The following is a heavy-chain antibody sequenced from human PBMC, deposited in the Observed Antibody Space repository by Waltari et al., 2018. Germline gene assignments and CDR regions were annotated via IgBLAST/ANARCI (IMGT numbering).Heavy chain of an antibody. V-gene: IGHV4-34*01. Sequence: QVQLQQWGAGLLKPSETLSLTCAVYGGSFSGYYWSWIRQPPGKGLEWIGEINHSGSTNYNPSLKSRVTISVDTSKNQFSLKLSSVTAADTAVYYCARDRSSPGWFDPWGQGTLVTVSS. CDR1: GGSFSGYY. J-gene: IGHJ5*02. D-gene: IGHD6-6*01. CDR2: INHSGST. CDR3: ARDRSSPGWFDP.